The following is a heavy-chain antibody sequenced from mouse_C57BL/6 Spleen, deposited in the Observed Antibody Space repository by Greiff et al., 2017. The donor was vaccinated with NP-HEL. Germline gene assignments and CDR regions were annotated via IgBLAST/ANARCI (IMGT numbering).Heavy chain of an antibody. V-gene: IGHV1-69*01. Sequence: VQLQQPGAELVMPGASVKLSCKASGYTFTSYWMHWVKQRPGQGLEWIGEIDPSDSYTNYNQKFKGKSTLTVDKSSSTAYMQLSSLTSEDSAVYYCARYNNYEDYWGQGTSVTVSS. D-gene: IGHD2-5*01. CDR2: IDPSDSYT. J-gene: IGHJ4*01. CDR3: ARYNNYEDY. CDR1: GYTFTSYW.